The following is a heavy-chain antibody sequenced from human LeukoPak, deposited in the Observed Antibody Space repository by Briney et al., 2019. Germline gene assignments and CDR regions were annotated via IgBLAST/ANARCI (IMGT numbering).Heavy chain of an antibody. CDR1: GFTFSNAW. CDR2: INHSGST. J-gene: IGHJ4*02. D-gene: IGHD1-26*01. V-gene: IGHV4-34*01. Sequence: GSLRLSCAASGFTFSNAWMSWVRQAPGKGLEWIGEINHSGSTNYNPSLKSRVTISVDTSKNQFSLKLSSVTAADTAVYYCARGELLDYWGQGTLVTVSS. CDR3: ARGELLDY.